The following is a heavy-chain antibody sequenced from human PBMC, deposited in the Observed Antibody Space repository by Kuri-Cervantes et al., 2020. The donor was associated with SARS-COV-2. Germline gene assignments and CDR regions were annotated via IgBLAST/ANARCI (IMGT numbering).Heavy chain of an antibody. V-gene: IGHV3-48*03. CDR3: AIIGTLYNFDAFDI. J-gene: IGHJ3*02. CDR1: GFTFGSYE. Sequence: GESLKISCAASGFTFGSYEMNWVRQAPGKGLEWVSYISSSGSTIYYADSVKGRFTISRDNAKNSLYLQMNSLRAEDTAVYYCAIIGTLYNFDAFDIWGQGTMVTVSS. D-gene: IGHD1-1*01. CDR2: ISSSGSTI.